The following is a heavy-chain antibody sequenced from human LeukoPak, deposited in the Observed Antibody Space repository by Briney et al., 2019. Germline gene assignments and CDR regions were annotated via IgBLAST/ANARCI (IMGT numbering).Heavy chain of an antibody. CDR2: ISYDGSNK. Sequence: PGRSLRLSCAASGSTFSSYGMHWVRQAPGKGLEWVAVISYDGSNKYYADSVKDRFTISRDNSKNTLYLQMNSLRAEDTAVYYCAKDIRRLLWFGELINYYYGMDVWGQGTTVTVSS. V-gene: IGHV3-30*18. J-gene: IGHJ6*02. D-gene: IGHD3-10*01. CDR1: GSTFSSYG. CDR3: AKDIRRLLWFGELINYYYGMDV.